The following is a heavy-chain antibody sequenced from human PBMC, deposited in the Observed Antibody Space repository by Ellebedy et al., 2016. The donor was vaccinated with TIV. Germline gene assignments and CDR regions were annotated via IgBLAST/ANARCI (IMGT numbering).Heavy chain of an antibody. CDR2: IGSAGDT. CDR1: GFTFSSHD. V-gene: IGHV3-13*01. J-gene: IGHJ4*02. CDR3: AKDRVTDGLWNFDL. D-gene: IGHD1-20*01. Sequence: ESLKISCAASGFTFSSHDMHWVRQGPGKGLEWVSAIGSAGDTSYSGSVKGRFTISRENGKNSVYLQMNSLRAEDTAVYYCAKDRVTDGLWNFDLWGQGTLVTVSS.